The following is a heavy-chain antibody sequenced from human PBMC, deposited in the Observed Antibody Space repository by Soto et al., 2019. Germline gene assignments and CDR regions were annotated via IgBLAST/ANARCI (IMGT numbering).Heavy chain of an antibody. CDR1: GFTFSDYA. CDR2: VSHDGRNT. CDR3: AKVGRQWLVTSDLNY. J-gene: IGHJ4*02. V-gene: IGHV3-30*18. Sequence: VQLVESGGGVVQPGRSLRLSCAASGFTFSDYAMHWVRQAPGKGLEWVAVVSHDGRNTHYADSVKGRFTISRDSSKNPASLATPSLRAEERAVYSTAKVGRQWLVTSDLNYWGQGAVVTVPS. D-gene: IGHD6-19*01.